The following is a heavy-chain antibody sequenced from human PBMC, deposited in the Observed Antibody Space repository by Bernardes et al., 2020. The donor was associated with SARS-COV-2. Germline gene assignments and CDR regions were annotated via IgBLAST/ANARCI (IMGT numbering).Heavy chain of an antibody. Sequence: GSLRLSCAASGFTFSRYWMHWVRQAQGKGPVWLSRINDDGTYTDYAGSVRGRFTISRDNAKNTVYLQMNSLRVDDTAVYYCARDTFGDGALFDYWGQGNLVTVSS. CDR2: INDDGTYT. J-gene: IGHJ4*02. D-gene: IGHD3-10*01. V-gene: IGHV3-74*01. CDR3: ARDTFGDGALFDY. CDR1: GFTFSRYW.